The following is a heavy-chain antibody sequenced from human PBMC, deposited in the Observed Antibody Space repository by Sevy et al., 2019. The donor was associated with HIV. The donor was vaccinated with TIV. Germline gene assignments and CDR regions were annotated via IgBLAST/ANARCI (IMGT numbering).Heavy chain of an antibody. CDR3: ARKYDSSGYFDY. D-gene: IGHD3-22*01. Sequence: GGSLRLSCAASGFTFSGYAMNWVRQAPGKGLEWVSGISGSGGRGDKTNYANSVKGRFTISRDESKNSLYLQLNSLRDEDTAIYYCARKYDSSGYFDYWGQGTLVTVSS. J-gene: IGHJ4*02. V-gene: IGHV3-23*01. CDR1: GFTFSGYA. CDR2: ISGSGGRGDKT.